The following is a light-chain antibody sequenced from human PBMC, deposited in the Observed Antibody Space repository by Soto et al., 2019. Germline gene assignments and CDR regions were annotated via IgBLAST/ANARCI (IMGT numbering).Light chain of an antibody. Sequence: QSALTQPPSASGSPGQSVTISCTGTSSDVGGYKYVSWHQQHPGKAPKLMIYEVSKRPSGVPDRFSGSKSGNTASLTVSGLQAEDEADYYCSSYAGSNNLVFGTGTKLTVL. CDR3: SSYAGSNNLV. J-gene: IGLJ1*01. CDR1: SSDVGGYKY. CDR2: EVS. V-gene: IGLV2-8*01.